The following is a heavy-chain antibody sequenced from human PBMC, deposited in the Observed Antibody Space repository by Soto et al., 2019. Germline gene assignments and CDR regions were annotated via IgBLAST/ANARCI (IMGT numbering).Heavy chain of an antibody. CDR1: GDSVSSNSAA. V-gene: IGHV6-1*01. CDR3: ARDSLAYCGGDCYSSIGDYYYYGMDV. D-gene: IGHD2-21*02. J-gene: IGHJ6*02. Sequence: QTLSLTCAISGDSVSSNSAAWNWIRQSPSRGLEWLGRTYYRSKWYNDYAVSVKSRITINPDTSKNQFSLQLNSVTPEDTAVYYCARDSLAYCGGDCYSSIGDYYYYGMDVWGQGTKVTVSS. CDR2: TYYRSKWYN.